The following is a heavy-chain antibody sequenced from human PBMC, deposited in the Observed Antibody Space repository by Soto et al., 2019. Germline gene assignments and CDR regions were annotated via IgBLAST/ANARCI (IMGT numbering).Heavy chain of an antibody. CDR3: ARVRGGRLYYYDSSGYGTFDY. V-gene: IGHV1-69*13. D-gene: IGHD3-22*01. CDR1: GGTFSSYA. J-gene: IGHJ4*02. Sequence: SVKVSCKASGGTFSSYAISWVRQAPGQGLEWMGGIIPIFGTANYAQKFQGRVTITADESTSTAYMELSSLRSEDTAVYYCARVRGGRLYYYDSSGYGTFDYRGQGTLVTFS. CDR2: IIPIFGTA.